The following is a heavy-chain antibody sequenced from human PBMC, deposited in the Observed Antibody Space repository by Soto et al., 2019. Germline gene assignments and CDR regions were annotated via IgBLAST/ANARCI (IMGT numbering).Heavy chain of an antibody. D-gene: IGHD6-19*01. CDR2: ISAYNGNT. Sequence: ASVKVSCKASGYTFTRYGISWVRQAPGQGLEWMGWISAYNGNTNYSQKLQGRVTMTTDISTSTAYMELRSLRSDDTAVYYCSRDRQRIAVAGIWSDWFDPWGQGTLVTVSS. J-gene: IGHJ5*02. CDR3: SRDRQRIAVAGIWSDWFDP. CDR1: GYTFTRYG. V-gene: IGHV1-18*01.